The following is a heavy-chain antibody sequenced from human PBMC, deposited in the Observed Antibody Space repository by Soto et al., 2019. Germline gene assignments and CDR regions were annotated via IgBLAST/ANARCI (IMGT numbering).Heavy chain of an antibody. CDR1: GFTFSTYT. Sequence: EVQLVESGGGLVKPGGSLRLSCAASGFTFSTYTMNWVRQAPGKGLEWVSSISSTSSYIFYTDSVKGRFTISRDNAKKSLYLQMNSLRAEDTAVYYCARGELTGTPFCDSWGQGTLVTVSS. CDR3: ARGELTGTPFCDS. V-gene: IGHV3-21*03. CDR2: ISSTSSYI. D-gene: IGHD1-7*01. J-gene: IGHJ4*02.